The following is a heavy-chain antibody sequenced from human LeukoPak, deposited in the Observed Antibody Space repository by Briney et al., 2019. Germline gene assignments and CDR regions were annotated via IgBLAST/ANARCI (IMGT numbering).Heavy chain of an antibody. CDR1: GFTFSSYA. V-gene: IGHV3-23*01. J-gene: IGHJ4*02. CDR2: ISGSGGST. Sequence: GGSLRLSCAASGFTFSSYAMSWVRQAPGKGLEWVSAISGSGGSTYYADSVKGRFTISRDNSKNSLYLQMNSLRAEDTAVYYCAKATLTSIAAAADYWGQGTLVTVSS. CDR3: AKATLTSIAAAADY. D-gene: IGHD6-13*01.